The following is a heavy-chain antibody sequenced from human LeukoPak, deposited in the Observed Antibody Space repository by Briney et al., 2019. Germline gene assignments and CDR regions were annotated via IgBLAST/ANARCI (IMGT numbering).Heavy chain of an antibody. Sequence: KPSETLSLTCAVYGGSFSGYHWSWIRQPPGKGLEGIGEINHSGSTNYNPSLKSRVTISVDTSKNQFSLKLSSVTAADTAVYYCARGGEYCSSTSCYAGGDWFDPWGQGTLVTVSS. J-gene: IGHJ5*02. V-gene: IGHV4-34*01. CDR3: ARGGEYCSSTSCYAGGDWFDP. CDR1: GGSFSGYH. CDR2: INHSGST. D-gene: IGHD2-2*01.